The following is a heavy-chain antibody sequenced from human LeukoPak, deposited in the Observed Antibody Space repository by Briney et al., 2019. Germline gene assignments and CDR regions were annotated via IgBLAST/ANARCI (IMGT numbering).Heavy chain of an antibody. CDR2: INPSSGGT. V-gene: IGHV1-2*06. CDR1: GYTFTGYY. J-gene: IGHJ1*01. D-gene: IGHD4-17*01. Sequence: DSVKVSCKTSGYTFTGYYMHWVRQAPGQGLEWMGRINPSSGGTNYAQKFQGRVTMTRDTSISTAYMELSRLTSDDTAVYYCARGRTTVTNDFQHWGQGTLVTVSS. CDR3: ARGRTTVTNDFQH.